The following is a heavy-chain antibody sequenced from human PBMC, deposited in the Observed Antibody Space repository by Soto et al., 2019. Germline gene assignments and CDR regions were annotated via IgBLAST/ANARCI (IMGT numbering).Heavy chain of an antibody. CDR3: ARSRIVLELGKYGMDV. Sequence: PGGSLRLSCAASGFTFSNYAMHWVRQAPGKGLEWVAVISFDGSDKYYADSVKGRFTISRDNSKTTLYLQMNSLRADDTAVYDCARSRIVLELGKYGMDVWGQGTTVTVSS. V-gene: IGHV3-30-3*01. CDR2: ISFDGSDK. D-gene: IGHD1-7*01. CDR1: GFTFSNYA. J-gene: IGHJ6*02.